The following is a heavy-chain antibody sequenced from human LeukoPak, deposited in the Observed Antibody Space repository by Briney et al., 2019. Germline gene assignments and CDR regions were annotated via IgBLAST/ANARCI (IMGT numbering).Heavy chain of an antibody. D-gene: IGHD3-10*01. CDR1: GFTFSSYA. Sequence: GRSLRLSCAASGFTFSSYAMHWVRQAPGKGLEWVAVISYDGSNKYYADSVKGRFTISRDNSKNTLYLQMNSLRAEDTAVYYCACGSGCYLPPDYYYYGMDVWGKGTTVTVSS. V-gene: IGHV3-30*04. J-gene: IGHJ6*04. CDR3: ACGSGCYLPPDYYYYGMDV. CDR2: ISYDGSNK.